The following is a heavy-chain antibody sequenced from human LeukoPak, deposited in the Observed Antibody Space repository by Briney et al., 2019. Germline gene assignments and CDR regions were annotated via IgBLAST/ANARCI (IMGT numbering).Heavy chain of an antibody. CDR2: INSDGSST. J-gene: IGHJ3*01. V-gene: IGHV3-74*01. CDR1: GFTFRSYW. Sequence: GGSLRLSCAASGFTFRSYWMHWVRQAPGKGLVWVSRINSDGSSTSYADSVNGRFTISRDNAKNSLYLQMNSLRAEDTAMYYCARDLNLYSSGWYDAFDLWGQGTMVTVSS. D-gene: IGHD6-19*01. CDR3: ARDLNLYSSGWYDAFDL.